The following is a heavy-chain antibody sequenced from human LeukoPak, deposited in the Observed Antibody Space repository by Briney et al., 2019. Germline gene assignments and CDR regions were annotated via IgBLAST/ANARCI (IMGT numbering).Heavy chain of an antibody. V-gene: IGHV3-23*01. D-gene: IGHD6-13*01. Sequence: GGSLRLSCAASGLTFSSYAMNWVRQAPGKGLEWVSVISCTGGRTYYADSVKGRLTISRDNAKNTLYLQMNSLRAEDTAVYYCAKRASPYSSSNGLTDYWGQGTLVTVSS. CDR2: ISCTGGRT. CDR1: GLTFSSYA. J-gene: IGHJ4*02. CDR3: AKRASPYSSSNGLTDY.